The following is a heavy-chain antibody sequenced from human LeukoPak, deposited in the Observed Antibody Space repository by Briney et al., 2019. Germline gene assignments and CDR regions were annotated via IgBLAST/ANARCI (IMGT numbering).Heavy chain of an antibody. CDR2: MTGGGAT. Sequence: SGGSLRLSCVGSGFTFRSHAMSWVRQAPGKGLEWVAGMTGGGATYHADSVKGRFVISRDNSKNTVYLQMNSLRAEDTALYFCAKDKIVGDGRWDFDYWGQGTLVTVSS. CDR1: GFTFRSHA. D-gene: IGHD3-10*01. J-gene: IGHJ4*02. CDR3: AKDKIVGDGRWDFDY. V-gene: IGHV3-23*01.